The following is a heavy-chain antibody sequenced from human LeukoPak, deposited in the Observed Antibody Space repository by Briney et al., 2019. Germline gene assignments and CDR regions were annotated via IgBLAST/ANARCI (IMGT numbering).Heavy chain of an antibody. CDR1: GYSFTSYW. CDR3: ARTIAVAGKMYNWFDP. CDR2: IYPGDSDT. D-gene: IGHD6-19*01. J-gene: IGHJ5*02. Sequence: GESLQISCKGSGYSFTSYWIGWVRQLPGKGLEWMGIIYPGDSDTRYSPSFQGQVTISADKSISTAYLQWSSLKASDTAMYYCARTIAVAGKMYNWFDPWGQGTLVTVSS. V-gene: IGHV5-51*01.